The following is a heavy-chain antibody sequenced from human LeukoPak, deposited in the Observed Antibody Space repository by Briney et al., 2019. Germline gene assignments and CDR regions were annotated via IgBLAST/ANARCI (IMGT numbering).Heavy chain of an antibody. CDR2: FDPEQAKT. Sequence: GASVKVSCKVSGYSLTDLNIQWVRQAPGKGLECMGGFDPEQAKTVYAEKFQGRVTMTEDPSTDTAYMELSSLRSEDTAVYFCATRSGDFWSGYENWGQRTLVTVSS. CDR1: GYSLTDLN. D-gene: IGHD3-3*01. J-gene: IGHJ4*02. V-gene: IGHV1-24*01. CDR3: ATRSGDFWSGYEN.